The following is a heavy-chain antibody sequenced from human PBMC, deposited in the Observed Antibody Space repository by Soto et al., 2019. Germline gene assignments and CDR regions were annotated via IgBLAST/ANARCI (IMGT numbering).Heavy chain of an antibody. D-gene: IGHD3-3*01. Sequence: SETLSLTCTVSGGSVSSSNYYWSWIRQPPGKGLEWIGYINYSGGTNYNPSLKSRVTISVDTSKNQLSLKLSSVTAADTAVYYCARESRFLEWLSLNWFDPWGQGTLVTVSS. V-gene: IGHV4-61*01. CDR2: INYSGGT. CDR1: GGSVSSSNYY. CDR3: ARESRFLEWLSLNWFDP. J-gene: IGHJ5*02.